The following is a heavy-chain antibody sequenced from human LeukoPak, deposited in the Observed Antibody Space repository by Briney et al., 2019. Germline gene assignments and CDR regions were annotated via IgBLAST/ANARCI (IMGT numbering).Heavy chain of an antibody. J-gene: IGHJ4*02. CDR3: ARDPSTVTTGDF. Sequence: GGSLRLSCAASGFTFSSYEMNWVRQAPGKGLEWVSYISSSGSTIYYADSVKGRFTISRDNAKNSLYLQMNSLRAEDTAVYYCARDPSTVTTGDFWGQGTLVSVSS. CDR2: ISSSGSTI. V-gene: IGHV3-48*03. D-gene: IGHD4-17*01. CDR1: GFTFSSYE.